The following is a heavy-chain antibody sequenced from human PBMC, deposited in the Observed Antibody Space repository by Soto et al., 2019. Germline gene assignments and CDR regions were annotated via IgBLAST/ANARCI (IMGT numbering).Heavy chain of an antibody. D-gene: IGHD4-17*01. CDR3: AKISTTSYFDF. CDR1: GFTFSDHY. V-gene: IGHV3-72*01. J-gene: IGHJ4*02. Sequence: GGSVRLSCAASGFTFSDHYMDWVRQVPGKGLEWVGRIRKKANSYTTEYAASVKGRFTISRDDSKNTMYLQMNSQKTEDTAVYFCAKISTTSYFDFWGQGTLVIVSS. CDR2: IRKKANSYTT.